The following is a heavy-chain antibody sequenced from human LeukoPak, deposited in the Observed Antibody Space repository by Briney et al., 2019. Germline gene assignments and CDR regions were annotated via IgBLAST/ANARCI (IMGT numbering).Heavy chain of an antibody. D-gene: IGHD6-6*01. CDR1: GFTFDDYG. Sequence: GGSLRLSCAASGFTFDDYGMSWVRQAPGKGLEWVSSISSSSSYIYYADSVKGRFTISRDNAKDSLYLQMNSLRAEDTAVYYCARDISSSYYYYMDVWGKGTTVTVSS. V-gene: IGHV3-21*01. CDR3: ARDISSSYYYYMDV. CDR2: ISSSSSYI. J-gene: IGHJ6*03.